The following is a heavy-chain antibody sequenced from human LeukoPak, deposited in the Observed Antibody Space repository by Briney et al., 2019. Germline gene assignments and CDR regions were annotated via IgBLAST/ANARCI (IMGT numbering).Heavy chain of an antibody. D-gene: IGHD3-3*01. CDR3: ARSTYYDFWSGYSQPSYYYYMDV. CDR1: GFTFSDYY. CDR2: VSSSSSYI. V-gene: IGHV3-11*06. J-gene: IGHJ6*03. Sequence: GGSLRLSCAAPGFTFSDYYMSWIRQAPGKGLEWVSYVSSSSSYIYYADSVKGRFTISRDNAKNSLYLQMNSLRAEDTAVYYCARSTYYDFWSGYSQPSYYYYMDVWGKGTTVTVSS.